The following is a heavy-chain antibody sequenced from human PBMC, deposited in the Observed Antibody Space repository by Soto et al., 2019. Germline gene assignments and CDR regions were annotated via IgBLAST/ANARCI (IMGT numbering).Heavy chain of an antibody. CDR2: IIPILNSV. D-gene: IGHD1-26*01. CDR3: AKGFGNYWAFDY. V-gene: IGHV1-69*08. J-gene: IGHJ4*02. Sequence: SVKVSCKASGYTFSTYTISWVRQAPGQGLEWMGRIIPILNSVNYAQKFQGRVTITADKSTSTAYMELNSLRAEDTAVYYCAKGFGNYWAFDYWGQGTLVTVSS. CDR1: GYTFSTYT.